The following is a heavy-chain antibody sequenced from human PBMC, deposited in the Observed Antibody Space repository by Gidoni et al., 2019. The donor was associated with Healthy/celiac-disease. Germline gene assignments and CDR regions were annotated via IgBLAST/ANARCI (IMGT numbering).Heavy chain of an antibody. CDR2: ISSSGSTI. D-gene: IGHD3-22*01. CDR3: ARDRGYYYDSSGPALRGGMDV. J-gene: IGHJ6*02. Sequence: QVQLVESGGGLVKPGGSLRLSCAAAGFPFSDYYISWIRPAPGKGLEWVSYISSSGSTIYYADAVKGRFTISRDNAKNSLYLQMNSLRAEDTAVYYCARDRGYYYDSSGPALRGGMDVWGQGTTVTVSS. V-gene: IGHV3-11*01. CDR1: GFPFSDYY.